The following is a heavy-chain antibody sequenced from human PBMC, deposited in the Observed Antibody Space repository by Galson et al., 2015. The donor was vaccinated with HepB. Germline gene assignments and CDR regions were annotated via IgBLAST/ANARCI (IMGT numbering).Heavy chain of an antibody. D-gene: IGHD2-21*01. Sequence: SLRLSCAASGFAFSNYAMKWVRQAPGKGLEWISVIDGRSGNIHYADSVKGSVKGRFTISRDNAKNSLYLQMNSLRAEDTAVYYCAGDRLHGGAPTLDYWGQGALVTVSS. V-gene: IGHV3-23*01. J-gene: IGHJ4*02. CDR1: GFAFSNYA. CDR2: IDGRSGNI. CDR3: AGDRLHGGAPTLDY.